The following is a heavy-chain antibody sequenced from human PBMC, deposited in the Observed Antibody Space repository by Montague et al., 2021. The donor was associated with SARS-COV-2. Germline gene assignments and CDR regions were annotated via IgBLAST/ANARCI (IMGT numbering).Heavy chain of an antibody. CDR1: GDSISYGSYI. Sequence: TLSLTCTVSGDSISYGSYIWTWIRQPAGKGLEWIGRIHTSGSTNYNPPLKSRVAISIDTSKDQFSLELSSVTAADTAVYYCASPHCGGDCYSGQGTLVTVSS. V-gene: IGHV4-61*02. CDR3: ASPHCGGDCY. J-gene: IGHJ4*02. CDR2: IHTSGST. D-gene: IGHD2-21*02.